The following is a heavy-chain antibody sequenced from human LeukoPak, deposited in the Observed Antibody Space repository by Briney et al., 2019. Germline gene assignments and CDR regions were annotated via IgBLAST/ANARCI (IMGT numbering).Heavy chain of an antibody. CDR2: IYTSGST. CDR1: GGSISSGSYY. J-gene: IGHJ6*03. CDR3: ARAKAAAGKDYYYYMDV. V-gene: IGHV4-61*02. Sequence: SQTLSLTCTVSGGSISSGSYYWSWIRQPAGKGLEWIARIYTSGSTNYNPSLKSRVTISVDTSKNQFSLKLSSVTAADTAVYYCARAKAAAGKDYYYYMDVWGKGTTVTVSS. D-gene: IGHD6-13*01.